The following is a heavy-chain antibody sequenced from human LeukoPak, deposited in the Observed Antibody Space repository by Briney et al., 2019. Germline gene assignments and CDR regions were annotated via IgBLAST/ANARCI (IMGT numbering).Heavy chain of an antibody. V-gene: IGHV5-51*01. CDR1: GYSFTSYW. J-gene: IGHJ4*02. CDR2: IYPGDSDT. CDR3: ARHGKLGGTLYYYFDY. Sequence: GESLKISCKGSGYSFTSYWIGWVRQMPGKGLEWMGIIYPGDSDTRYSPSFQGQVTISADKSISTAYLQWSSLKASDTAMYYCARHGKLGGTLYYYFDYWGQGTLVTVSS. D-gene: IGHD6-19*01.